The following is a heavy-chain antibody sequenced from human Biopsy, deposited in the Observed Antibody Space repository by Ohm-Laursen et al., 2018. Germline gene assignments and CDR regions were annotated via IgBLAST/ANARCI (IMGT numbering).Heavy chain of an antibody. V-gene: IGHV1-2*02. D-gene: IGHD3-9*01. CDR2: INPKSGGT. CDR1: GYTFNDYY. CDR3: AIDGNDFLTDYLKIDQ. J-gene: IGHJ4*02. Sequence: ASVKVSCKASGYTFNDYYIHWVRQSPGQGLEWMGWINPKSGGTHYLEKFRGRVTMTRDTSISTAYMEVSSLGSDDTAVYYCAIDGNDFLTDYLKIDQWGQGTLVTVSS.